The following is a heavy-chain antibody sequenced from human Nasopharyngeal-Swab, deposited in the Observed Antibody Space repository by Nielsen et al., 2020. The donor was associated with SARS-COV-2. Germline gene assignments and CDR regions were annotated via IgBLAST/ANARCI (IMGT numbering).Heavy chain of an antibody. CDR3: ARGAGMALYYFDY. J-gene: IGHJ4*02. D-gene: IGHD6-19*01. V-gene: IGHV3-21*01. CDR2: ISSRGSYI. Sequence: GESLKISCAASGFTFISYSMNWVRQAPGKGLEWVSSISSRGSYIYYADSVKGRFTISRDNAKNSLYLQMNSLRAEDTAVYYCARGAGMALYYFDYWGQGTLVTVSS. CDR1: GFTFISYS.